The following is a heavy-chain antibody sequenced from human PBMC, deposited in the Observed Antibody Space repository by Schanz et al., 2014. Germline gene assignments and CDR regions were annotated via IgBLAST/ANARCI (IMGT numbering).Heavy chain of an antibody. D-gene: IGHD2-2*01. Sequence: QVQLVESGGGVVQPGRSLRLSCAASGFTFSSYAVHWVRQAPDKGLEWVSIIYSGGSTYYADSVKGRFTISRDNSKNTLYLQMNSLRAEDTAVYYCARGGFYCTSITCQGYYHGMDVWGQGTTVTVSS. CDR1: GFTFSSYA. CDR3: ARGGFYCTSITCQGYYHGMDV. J-gene: IGHJ6*02. CDR2: IYSGGST. V-gene: IGHV3-NL1*01.